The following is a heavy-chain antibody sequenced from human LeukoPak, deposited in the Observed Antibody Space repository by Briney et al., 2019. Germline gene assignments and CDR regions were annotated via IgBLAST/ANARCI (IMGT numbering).Heavy chain of an antibody. J-gene: IGHJ4*02. CDR1: GGSISSYY. Sequence: SETLSLTCTVSGGSISSYYWSWIRQPPGKGLEWIGYIYYSGSTKYNPSLKSRVTISVDESKNQCSLKVSSVTAADTAMYYCARSRMGVEMYYFDIWGPGTLVTVSS. CDR2: IYYSGST. D-gene: IGHD5-24*01. CDR3: ARSRMGVEMYYFDI. V-gene: IGHV4-59*01.